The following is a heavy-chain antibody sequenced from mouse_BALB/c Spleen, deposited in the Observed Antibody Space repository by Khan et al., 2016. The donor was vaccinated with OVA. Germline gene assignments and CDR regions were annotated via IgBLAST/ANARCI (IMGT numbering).Heavy chain of an antibody. CDR3: ARCFTY. CDR2: ISYSGST. V-gene: IGHV3-2*02. J-gene: IGHJ3*01. CDR1: GYSITSDYA. Sequence: EVQLQESGPGLVKPSQSLSLTCTVTGYSITSDYAWNWIRQFPGNKLEWMGYISYSGSTTYNPSLKSRISITRDTSKNQVFLQLNSVTTEDTATYYCARCFTYWGQGTMVTVSA.